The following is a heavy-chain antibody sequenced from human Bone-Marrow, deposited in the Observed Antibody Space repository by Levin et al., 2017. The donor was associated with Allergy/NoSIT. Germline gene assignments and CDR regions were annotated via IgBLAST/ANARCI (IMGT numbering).Heavy chain of an antibody. V-gene: IGHV3-74*01. CDR1: GFTFSSYW. CDR3: ARDSNYYGSGSYYRWDY. CDR2: INSDGSST. D-gene: IGHD3-10*01. J-gene: IGHJ4*02. Sequence: PGGSLRLSCAASGFTFSSYWMHWVRQAPGKGLVWVSRINSDGSSTSYADSVKGRFTISRDNAKNTLYLQMNSLRAEDTAVYYCARDSNYYGSGSYYRWDYWGQGTLVTVSS.